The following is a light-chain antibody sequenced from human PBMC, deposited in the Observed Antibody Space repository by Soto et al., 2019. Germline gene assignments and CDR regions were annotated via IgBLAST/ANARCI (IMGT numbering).Light chain of an antibody. J-gene: IGKJ1*01. CDR2: GAS. CDR3: QQYKNWPLT. CDR1: QSVNSN. Sequence: EIVMTQSPATLSVSPGERATLSCRASQSVNSNLAWYQQKPGQAPRLLIYGASSRATVIPARFSGSGSGTDFTLTISSLQSEDCAIYFCQQYKNWPLTFGQGTKVEIK. V-gene: IGKV3-15*01.